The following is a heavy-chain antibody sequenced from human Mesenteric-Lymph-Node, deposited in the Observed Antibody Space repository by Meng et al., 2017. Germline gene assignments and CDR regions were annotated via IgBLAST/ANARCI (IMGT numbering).Heavy chain of an antibody. J-gene: IGHJ4*02. CDR1: GFTFSSYS. CDR2: ISGSGGST. V-gene: IGHV3-23*01. CDR3: AKRRYYYDSSGYYYFDY. D-gene: IGHD3-22*01. Sequence: GGSLRLSCAASGFTFSSYSMNWVRQAPGKGLEWVSAISGSGGSTYYADSVKGRFTISRDNSKNTLYLQMNSLRAEDTAVYYCAKRRYYYDSSGYYYFDYWGQGTLVTVSS.